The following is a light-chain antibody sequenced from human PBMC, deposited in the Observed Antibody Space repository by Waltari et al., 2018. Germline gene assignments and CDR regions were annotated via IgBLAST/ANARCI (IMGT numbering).Light chain of an antibody. CDR1: QSLLYSNGYNY. J-gene: IGKJ3*01. CDR3: MQGLHFPLT. CDR2: LGS. Sequence: DVVMTQSPLSLPVTPGEPASISCRSSQSLLYSNGYNYVNWYLQRPGQSPQLLIYLGSNRASGVPGRFSGSGSGTDFTLKINRVEAEDVGVYYCMQGLHFPLTFGPGTKVDIK. V-gene: IGKV2-28*01.